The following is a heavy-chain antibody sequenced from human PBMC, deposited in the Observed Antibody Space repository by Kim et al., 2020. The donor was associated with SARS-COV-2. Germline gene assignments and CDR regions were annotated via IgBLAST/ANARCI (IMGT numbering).Heavy chain of an antibody. Sequence: GGSLRLSCAASGFTFSSYAMHWVRQAPGKGLEWVAVISYDGSNKYYADSVKGRFTISRDNSKNTLYLQMNSLRAEDTAVYYCARTLVGATGDYFDYWGQG. CDR3: ARTLVGATGDYFDY. V-gene: IGHV3-30*04. CDR2: ISYDGSNK. CDR1: GFTFSSYA. D-gene: IGHD1-26*01. J-gene: IGHJ4*02.